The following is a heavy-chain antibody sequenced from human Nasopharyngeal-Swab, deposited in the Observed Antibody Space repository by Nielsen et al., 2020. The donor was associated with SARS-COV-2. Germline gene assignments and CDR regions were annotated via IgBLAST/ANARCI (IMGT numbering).Heavy chain of an antibody. V-gene: IGHV3-7*01. J-gene: IGHJ4*02. Sequence: GESLKISCAASGFTFSSYWMSWVRQAPGKGLEWVANIKQDGSEKYYVDSVKGRFAISRDNAKNSLYLQMNSLRAEDTAVYYCARVGSSSRYFDYWGQGTLVTVSS. CDR2: IKQDGSEK. D-gene: IGHD6-13*01. CDR1: GFTFSSYW. CDR3: ARVGSSSRYFDY.